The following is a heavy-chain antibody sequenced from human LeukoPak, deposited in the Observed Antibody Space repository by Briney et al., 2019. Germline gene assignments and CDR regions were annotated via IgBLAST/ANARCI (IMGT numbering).Heavy chain of an antibody. J-gene: IGHJ4*02. CDR3: ARARYTSGWETLDY. Sequence: GGSLRLSCIASGFAFNSYEMNWVRQAPGKGLEWVSYISNSGSIKHYADSVKGRFTISRDNAKNSLYLQMNSLRAEDTAVYYCARARYTSGWETLDYWGQGTLVTVSS. CDR2: ISNSGSIK. D-gene: IGHD6-19*01. V-gene: IGHV3-48*03. CDR1: GFAFNSYE.